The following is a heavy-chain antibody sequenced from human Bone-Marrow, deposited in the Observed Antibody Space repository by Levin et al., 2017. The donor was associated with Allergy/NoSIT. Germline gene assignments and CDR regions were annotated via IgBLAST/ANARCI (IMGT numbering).Heavy chain of an antibody. CDR1: GFTFSSYA. V-gene: IGHV3-30-3*01. D-gene: IGHD2-15*01. J-gene: IGHJ3*02. Sequence: AGGSLRLSCAASGFTFSSYAMHWVRQAPGKGLEWVAVISYDGSNKYYADSVKGRFTISRDNSKNTLYLQMNSLRAEDTAVYYCARKSVGGSCYYAFDIWGQGTMVTVSS. CDR2: ISYDGSNK. CDR3: ARKSVGGSCYYAFDI.